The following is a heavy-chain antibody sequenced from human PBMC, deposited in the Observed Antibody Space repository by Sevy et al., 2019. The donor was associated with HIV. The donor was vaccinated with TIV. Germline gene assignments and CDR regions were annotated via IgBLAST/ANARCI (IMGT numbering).Heavy chain of an antibody. CDR1: GFTFSSYA. J-gene: IGHJ4*02. V-gene: IGHV3-23*01. Sequence: GGSLRLSCVTSGFTFSSYAMSWVRQTPGKGLEWVSAIGCGADYTYYADSVKGRFTISRDNSKNTLYLQMNGLRAEDTAVYYCAEEVSEHSYSDYWGQGTLVTVSS. CDR2: IGCGADYT. D-gene: IGHD3-10*01. CDR3: AEEVSEHSYSDY.